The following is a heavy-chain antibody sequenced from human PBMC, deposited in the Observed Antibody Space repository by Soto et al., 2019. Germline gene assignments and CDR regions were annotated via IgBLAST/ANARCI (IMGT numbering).Heavy chain of an antibody. CDR3: AKVQKREGYSYGYGYFDY. D-gene: IGHD5-18*01. J-gene: IGHJ4*02. Sequence: QVQLVESGGGVVQPGRSLRLSCAASGFTFSSYGMHWVRQAPGKGLEWVAVISYDGSNKYYADSVKGRFTISRDNSKNTLYLQMNSLRAEDTAVYYCAKVQKREGYSYGYGYFDYWGQGTLVTVSS. CDR2: ISYDGSNK. CDR1: GFTFSSYG. V-gene: IGHV3-30*18.